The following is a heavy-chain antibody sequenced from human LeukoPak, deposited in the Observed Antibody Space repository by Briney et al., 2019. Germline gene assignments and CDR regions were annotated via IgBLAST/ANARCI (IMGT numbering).Heavy chain of an antibody. V-gene: IGHV3-23*01. J-gene: IGHJ5*02. CDR2: ISVSGNT. Sequence: PGGSLRLSCAASGFTLSSYAMSWVRQGPGKGLEWVSAISVSGNTYHADSVKGRFTISRDSSKNTLYLQMNSLRAEDAAVYYCAKDYLVGATVNWFDPWGQGTLVTVSS. CDR3: AKDYLVGATVNWFDP. D-gene: IGHD1-26*01. CDR1: GFTLSSYA.